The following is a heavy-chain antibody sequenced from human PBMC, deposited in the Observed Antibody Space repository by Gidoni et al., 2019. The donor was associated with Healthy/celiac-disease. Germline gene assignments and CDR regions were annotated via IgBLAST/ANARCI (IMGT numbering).Heavy chain of an antibody. CDR3: ARQGVVAQLDDY. CDR1: GGSISSSSYY. CDR2: IYYSGST. V-gene: IGHV4-39*01. J-gene: IGHJ4*02. Sequence: QLQLQESGPGLVKPSETLSLTCTVSGGSISSSSYYWGWIRQPPGKGLEWIGSIYYSGSTYYNPSLKSRVTISVDTSKNQFSLKLSSVTAADTAVYYCARQGVVAQLDDYWGQGTLVTVSS. D-gene: IGHD6-6*01.